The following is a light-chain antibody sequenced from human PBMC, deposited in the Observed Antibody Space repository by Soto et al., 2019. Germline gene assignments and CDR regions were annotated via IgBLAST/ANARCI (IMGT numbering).Light chain of an antibody. CDR1: QSISAW. CDR2: DAS. Sequence: DIKMTQYPSTLSATEGDRVTITCRASQSISAWMAWYQKKPGKAPKLLIYDASNLASGVPSRFSGSGSGTEFTLTISNLQPADFATYYCQQYENYWTFGQGTKVDI. J-gene: IGKJ1*01. CDR3: QQYENYWT. V-gene: IGKV1-5*01.